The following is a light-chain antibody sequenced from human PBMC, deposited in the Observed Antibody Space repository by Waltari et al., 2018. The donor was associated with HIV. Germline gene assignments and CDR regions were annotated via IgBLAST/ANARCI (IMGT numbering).Light chain of an antibody. J-gene: IGLJ2*01. CDR3: CSYAGSIIYVV. CDR2: EVH. Sequence: QSALTQPASVSGSPGQSITISCTGTTSDIGTYNLVSWYHQYPGKAPYLLIYEVHKRPSGSSNRFSGSKAGNTASLTISGLQAEDEAHYYCCSYAGSIIYVVFGGGTKLTVL. V-gene: IGLV2-23*02. CDR1: TSDIGTYNL.